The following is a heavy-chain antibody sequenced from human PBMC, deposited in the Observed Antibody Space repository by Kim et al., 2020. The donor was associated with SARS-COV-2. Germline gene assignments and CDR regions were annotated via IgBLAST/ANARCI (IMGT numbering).Heavy chain of an antibody. CDR3: ARFESYGSGTYAIDH. D-gene: IGHD3-10*01. Sequence: GGSLRLSCRVSGFTVSSNYMIWVRQTSERGLEWVSTIHRSGTADYADSVQGRFIISRHTSRNTLFLQMNSLRPDDTALYYCARFESYGSGTYAIDHWGQGALVIVSS. CDR2: IHRSGTA. J-gene: IGHJ4*02. V-gene: IGHV3-53*04. CDR1: GFTVSSNY.